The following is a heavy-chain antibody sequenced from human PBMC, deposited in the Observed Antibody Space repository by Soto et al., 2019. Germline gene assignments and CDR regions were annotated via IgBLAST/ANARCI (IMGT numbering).Heavy chain of an antibody. Sequence: PGESLKISCKGSGYSFTSYWIGWVRQMPGKGLEWMGIIYPGDSDTRYSPSFQGQVTISADKSISTAYLQWSSLKASDTAMYYCARGVYYYDSSGYDWFAPWGQGTLVTVSS. V-gene: IGHV5-51*01. J-gene: IGHJ5*02. D-gene: IGHD3-22*01. CDR1: GYSFTSYW. CDR2: IYPGDSDT. CDR3: ARGVYYYDSSGYDWFAP.